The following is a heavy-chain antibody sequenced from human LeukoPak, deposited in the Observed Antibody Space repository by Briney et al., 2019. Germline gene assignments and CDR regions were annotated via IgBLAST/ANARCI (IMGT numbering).Heavy chain of an antibody. CDR3: ARSPTRGDYVEYFQH. CDR1: GFTFSSYA. J-gene: IGHJ1*01. V-gene: IGHV3-23*01. Sequence: GGSLRLSCAASGFTFSSYAMSWVRQAPGKGLEWVSAISGSGGSTYYADSVKGRFTISRDNSKNTLYLQMNSLRAEDTAVYYCARSPTRGDYVEYFQHWGQGTLVTVSS. CDR2: ISGSGGST. D-gene: IGHD4-17*01.